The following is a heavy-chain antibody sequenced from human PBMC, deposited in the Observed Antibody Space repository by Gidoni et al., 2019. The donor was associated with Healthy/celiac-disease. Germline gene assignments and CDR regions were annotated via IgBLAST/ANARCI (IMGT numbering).Heavy chain of an antibody. J-gene: IGHJ4*02. Sequence: QVQLVESGGGVVQPGRSLRLSCAAPGFTFSSYGMHWVRQAPGKGLEWVAVIWYDGSNKYYADSVKGRFTISRDNSKNTLYLQMNSLRAEDTAVYYCAREGRRFFGVVITPYFDYWGQGTLVTVSS. CDR2: IWYDGSNK. D-gene: IGHD3-3*01. V-gene: IGHV3-33*01. CDR1: GFTFSSYG. CDR3: AREGRRFFGVVITPYFDY.